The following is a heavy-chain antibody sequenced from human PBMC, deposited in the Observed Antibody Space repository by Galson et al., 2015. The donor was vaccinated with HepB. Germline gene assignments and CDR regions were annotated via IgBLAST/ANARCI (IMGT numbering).Heavy chain of an antibody. J-gene: IGHJ4*02. V-gene: IGHV3-23*01. CDR1: GFPFSSYA. D-gene: IGHD2-2*02. CDR2: ISGSSSAT. CDR3: AKVDGYCTGTSCYTT. Sequence: SLRLSCAASGFPFSSYAMSWVRQAPGKGLEWVSGISGSSSATYYADSVKGRFTVYRENSEKTLYLQMTNLRVEDTAIYYCAKVDGYCTGTSCYTTGGQGTLVTVSS.